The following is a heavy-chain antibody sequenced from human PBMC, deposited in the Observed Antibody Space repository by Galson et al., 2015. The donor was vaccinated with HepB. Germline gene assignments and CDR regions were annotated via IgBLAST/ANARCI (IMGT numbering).Heavy chain of an antibody. D-gene: IGHD1-26*01. V-gene: IGHV4-59*01. CDR3: ARGAFEIVGAPIDY. CDR1: GGSIRSYY. CDR2: IYYSGST. J-gene: IGHJ4*02. Sequence: LSLTCTVSGGSIRSYYWSWIRQPPGKGLEWIGYIYYSGSTNYNPSLKSRVTISVDTSKNQFSLKLSSVTAADTAVYYCARGAFEIVGAPIDYWGQGTLVTVSS.